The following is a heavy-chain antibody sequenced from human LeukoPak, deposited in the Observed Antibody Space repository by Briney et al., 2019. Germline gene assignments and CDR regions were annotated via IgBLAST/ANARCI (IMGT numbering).Heavy chain of an antibody. CDR3: AKDMRFDWTPYYFDY. V-gene: IGHV3-23*01. CDR1: GFTFSSYT. CDR2: ITTGGPNT. J-gene: IGHJ4*02. Sequence: GGSLRLSCTASGFTFSSYTMSWVRQAPGKGLKWVSTITTGGPNTYYADSVKGRFTVSRDDSKNTLYLQMNSLRAEDTAVYYCAKDMRFDWTPYYFDYWGQGTLVTVSS. D-gene: IGHD3-9*01.